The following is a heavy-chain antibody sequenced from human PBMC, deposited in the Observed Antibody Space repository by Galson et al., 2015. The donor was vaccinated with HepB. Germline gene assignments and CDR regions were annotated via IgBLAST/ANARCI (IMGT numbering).Heavy chain of an antibody. Sequence: SVKVSCKASGGTFSSYAISWVRQAPGQGLEWMGGIIPILGIANYAQKFQGRVTITADKSTSTAYMELSSLRSEDTAVYYCARGRIVATIRDCSGGSCYSELGSYYYYMDVWGKGTTVTVSS. CDR2: IIPILGIA. CDR3: ARGRIVATIRDCSGGSCYSELGSYYYYMDV. J-gene: IGHJ6*03. D-gene: IGHD2-15*01. V-gene: IGHV1-69*10. CDR1: GGTFSSYA.